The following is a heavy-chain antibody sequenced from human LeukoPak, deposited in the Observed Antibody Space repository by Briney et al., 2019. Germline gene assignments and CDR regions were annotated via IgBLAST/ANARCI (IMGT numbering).Heavy chain of an antibody. CDR2: ISWNSGSI. Sequence: PGGSLRLSCAASGFTFDDYAMHWVRQAPGKGLEWVSGISWNSGSIGYADSVKGRFTISRDNAKNSLYLQMNSLRAEDMALYYCAKEAVAGYMDVWGKGTTVTVSS. V-gene: IGHV3-9*03. CDR1: GFTFDDYA. D-gene: IGHD3-10*01. CDR3: AKEAVAGYMDV. J-gene: IGHJ6*03.